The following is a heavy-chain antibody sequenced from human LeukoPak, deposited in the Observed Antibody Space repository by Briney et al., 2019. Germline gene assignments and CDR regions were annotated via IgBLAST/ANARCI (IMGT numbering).Heavy chain of an antibody. CDR2: INHSGST. Sequence: PSETLSLTCAVYGGSFSGYYWSWIRQPPGKGLEWIGEINHSGSTNYNPSLKSRVTISVDTSKNQFSLKLSSVTAADTAVYYCARHITHDAFDIWGQGTMVTVSS. CDR3: ARHITHDAFDI. V-gene: IGHV4-34*01. CDR1: GGSFSGYY. D-gene: IGHD1-14*01. J-gene: IGHJ3*02.